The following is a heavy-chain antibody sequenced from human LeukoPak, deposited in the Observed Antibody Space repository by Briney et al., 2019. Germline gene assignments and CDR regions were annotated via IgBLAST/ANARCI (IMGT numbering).Heavy chain of an antibody. J-gene: IGHJ4*02. CDR1: GFTFNSYA. D-gene: IGHD2-15*01. CDR3: GKTTVGYSSGRYPGWPVDY. V-gene: IGHV3-23*01. CDR2: IFGSGGSP. Sequence: PGGSLRLSCAASGFTFNSYAMYWVRQAPGKGLEWISGIFGSGGSPHYADSVKGRFTISRDNSQNTVYLQLGSLRVEDTAVYYCGKTTVGYSSGRYPGWPVDYWGQGALVPSPQ.